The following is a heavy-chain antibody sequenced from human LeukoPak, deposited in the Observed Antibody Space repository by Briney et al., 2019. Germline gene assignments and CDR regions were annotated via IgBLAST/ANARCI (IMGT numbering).Heavy chain of an antibody. Sequence: SETLSLTCTVSGGSLSLYYWSWIRQPPGKGLEWIGYIYYTGSTDSNPSLKSRVTISLDTSRTQFSLRLSSVTAADTAFYYCARGGYTYGFDYWGQGTLVTVSS. CDR2: IYYTGST. J-gene: IGHJ4*02. D-gene: IGHD5-18*01. CDR3: ARGGYTYGFDY. CDR1: GGSLSLYY. V-gene: IGHV4-59*01.